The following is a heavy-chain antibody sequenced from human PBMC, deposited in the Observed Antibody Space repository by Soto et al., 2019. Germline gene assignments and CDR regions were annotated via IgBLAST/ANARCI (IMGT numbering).Heavy chain of an antibody. J-gene: IGHJ6*02. Sequence: SVKVSCKASGGTFSSYAISWVRQAPGQGLEWMGGIIPIFGTADYAQKFQGRVTITADESTSTAYMELSSLRSEDTAVYYCARGGSGPFLGYYYGMDVWGQGTTVTVSS. CDR2: IIPIFGTA. V-gene: IGHV1-69*13. CDR1: GGTFSSYA. CDR3: ARGGSGPFLGYYYGMDV. D-gene: IGHD1-26*01.